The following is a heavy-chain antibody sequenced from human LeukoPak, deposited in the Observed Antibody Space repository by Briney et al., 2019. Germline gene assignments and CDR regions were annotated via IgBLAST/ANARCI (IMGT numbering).Heavy chain of an antibody. CDR1: GYTFTGYY. CDR2: INPNSGDT. D-gene: IGHD1-26*01. CDR3: AILLGATTNFDY. J-gene: IGHJ4*02. Sequence: ASVKVSCKASGYTFTGYYIHWVRQAPGQGLEWMAWINPNSGDTDCAQEFQGRVSMTRDTSISTAYMGLSRLTSDDTAVYYCAILLGATTNFDYWGQGTLVTVSS. V-gene: IGHV1-2*02.